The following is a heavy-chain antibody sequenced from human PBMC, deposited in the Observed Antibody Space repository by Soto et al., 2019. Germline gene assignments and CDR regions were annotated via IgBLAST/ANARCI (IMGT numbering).Heavy chain of an antibody. J-gene: IGHJ5*02. Sequence: PSETLSLTCSVSGDSVSNGDYSLSWIRQPPGKGLEWIGYIYYIGGPYYNPSLQSRVTMSVDTSKNQFSLRLSSVTAPDTAIYYCATRITVFGLLIPPFDPWGQGTQVTVSS. CDR2: IYYIGGP. D-gene: IGHD3-3*01. CDR1: GDSVSNGDYS. V-gene: IGHV4-30-4*02. CDR3: ATRITVFGLLIPPFDP.